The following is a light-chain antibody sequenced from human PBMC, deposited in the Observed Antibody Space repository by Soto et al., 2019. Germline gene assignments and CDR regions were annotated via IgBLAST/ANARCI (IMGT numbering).Light chain of an antibody. CDR3: QQYGSSGT. Sequence: DIVLTQSPGTLSLSPGERATLSCRASQSVSNNYLAWYQQKPGQAPRLLIYGASNRATGIPDRFSGSGSGTDLTLTISRLEPDDFAVYYCQQYGSSGTFGQGTKVDIK. J-gene: IGKJ1*01. CDR1: QSVSNNY. CDR2: GAS. V-gene: IGKV3-20*01.